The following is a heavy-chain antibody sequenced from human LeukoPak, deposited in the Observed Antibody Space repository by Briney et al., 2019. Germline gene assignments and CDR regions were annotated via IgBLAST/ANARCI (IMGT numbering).Heavy chain of an antibody. J-gene: IGHJ6*02. Sequence: SETLSLTCTVSGGSISSYYWSWIRQPPGKGLEWIGCIYYSGSTNYNPSLKSRVTISVDTSKNQFSLKLSSVTAADTAVYYCARWGLWFGELRDPDAHYGMDVWGQGTTVTVSS. V-gene: IGHV4-59*01. D-gene: IGHD3-10*01. CDR2: IYYSGST. CDR1: GGSISSYY. CDR3: ARWGLWFGELRDPDAHYGMDV.